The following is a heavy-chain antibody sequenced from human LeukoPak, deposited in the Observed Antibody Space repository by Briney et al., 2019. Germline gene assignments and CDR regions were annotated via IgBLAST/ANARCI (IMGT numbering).Heavy chain of an antibody. D-gene: IGHD3-10*01. CDR2: IYYSGST. J-gene: IGHJ5*02. V-gene: IGHV4-59*01. CDR1: GGSISSYY. Sequence: PSETLSLTCTVSGGSISSYYWSWIRQPPGKGLEWIGYIYYSGSTNYNPSLKSRVTISVDTSKNQFSLKLSSVTAADTAVYYCASTDYYGSGSYASWGQGTLVTVSS. CDR3: ASTDYYGSGSYAS.